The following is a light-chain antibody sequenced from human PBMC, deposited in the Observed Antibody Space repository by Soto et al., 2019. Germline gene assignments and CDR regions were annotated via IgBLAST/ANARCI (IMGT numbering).Light chain of an antibody. J-gene: IGKJ4*01. Sequence: EIVMTQSPATLSVSPGERATLSCRASQSVSSNLAWYQQKPGQAPRLLIYDASNRATGIPARFSGSGSGTDFTLTISSLEPEDFAVYYCQQRSNWPLLTFGGGTKVDIK. CDR1: QSVSSN. V-gene: IGKV3-11*01. CDR2: DAS. CDR3: QQRSNWPLLT.